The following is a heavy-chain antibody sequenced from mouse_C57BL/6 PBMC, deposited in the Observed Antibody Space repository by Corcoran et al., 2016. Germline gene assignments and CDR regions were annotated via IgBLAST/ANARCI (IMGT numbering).Heavy chain of an antibody. CDR1: GYTFTDYY. V-gene: IGHV1-19*01. D-gene: IGHD1-1*01. CDR2: INPYNGGT. Sequence: EVQLQQSGPVLVKPGASVKMSCKASGYTFTDYYMNWVKQSHGKSLEWIGVINPYNGGTSYNQKFKGKATLTVDKSSSTAYMELNSLTSEDSAVYYCARSLYYYGSSYCYAMDYWGQGTSVTVSS. CDR3: ARSLYYYGSSYCYAMDY. J-gene: IGHJ4*01.